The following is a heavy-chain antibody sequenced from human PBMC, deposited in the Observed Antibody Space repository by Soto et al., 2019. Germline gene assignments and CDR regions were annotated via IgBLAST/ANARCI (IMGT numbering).Heavy chain of an antibody. J-gene: IGHJ5*02. V-gene: IGHV1-18*01. Sequence: QVQLVQSGAEVKKPGTSVKVSCTASGYTFSSHGISWVRQAPGQGLQWIGWVSGDNGNTNYAQSLQGRVTMTTDTSTTTRQMEIRSLRSADTAVYCCVRNLGYCRSGTCQREGFDPWGKGTLVIVSS. D-gene: IGHD1-26*01. CDR3: VRNLGYCRSGTCQREGFDP. CDR1: GYTFSSHG. CDR2: VSGDNGNT.